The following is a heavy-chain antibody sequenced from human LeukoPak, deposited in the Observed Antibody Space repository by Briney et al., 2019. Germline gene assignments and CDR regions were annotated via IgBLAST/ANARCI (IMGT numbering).Heavy chain of an antibody. Sequence: ASVKVSCKASGYTFTDYYMHWVRQAPGQGLEWMGWINTNTGNPTYAQGFTGRFVFSLDTSVSTAYLQISSLKAEDTAVYYCARVVGAYCSGGSCYWSGWFDPWGQGTLVTVSS. V-gene: IGHV7-4-1*02. CDR3: ARVVGAYCSGGSCYWSGWFDP. J-gene: IGHJ5*02. D-gene: IGHD2-15*01. CDR2: INTNTGNP. CDR1: GYTFTDYY.